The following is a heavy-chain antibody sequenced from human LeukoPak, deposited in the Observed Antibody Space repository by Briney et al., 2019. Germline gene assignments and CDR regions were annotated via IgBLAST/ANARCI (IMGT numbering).Heavy chain of an antibody. J-gene: IGHJ4*02. CDR2: FGPEDGET. CDR1: GYTLTELS. V-gene: IGHV1-24*01. CDR3: ATEKLLQFLFDY. Sequence: ASVKVSCKVSGYTLTELSMHWVRQAPGKGLEWMGGFGPEDGETIYAQKFQGRVTMTEDTSTDTAYMELSSLRSEDTAVYYCATEKLLQFLFDYWGQGTLVTVSS. D-gene: IGHD4-11*01.